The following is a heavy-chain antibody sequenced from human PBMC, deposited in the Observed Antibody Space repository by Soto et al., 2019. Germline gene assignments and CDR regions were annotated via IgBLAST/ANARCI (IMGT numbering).Heavy chain of an antibody. Sequence: QVQLVESGGGVVQPGRSLRLSCAASGFTFSSYAMHWVRQAPGKGLEWVAVISYDGSNKYYADSVKGRFTISRDNSKNTLYLQMSSLRAEDTAVYYCARVRADYDFWSGYYNYDYGMYVWGQGTTVTVSS. CDR3: ARVRADYDFWSGYYNYDYGMYV. J-gene: IGHJ6*02. D-gene: IGHD3-3*01. CDR2: ISYDGSNK. CDR1: GFTFSSYA. V-gene: IGHV3-30-3*01.